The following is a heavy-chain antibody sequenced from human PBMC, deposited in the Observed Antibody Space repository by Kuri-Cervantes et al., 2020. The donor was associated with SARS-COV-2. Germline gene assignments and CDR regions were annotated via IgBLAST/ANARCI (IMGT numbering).Heavy chain of an antibody. Sequence: GSLRLSGAVSGASISSYYWNWIRQPAGKGLEWIGRVYTSGITNYNPSLKSRVTISVDTSKNQFSLKLSSVTAADTAVYYCAGGWVRAGDLIGDLDYWGQGTLVTVSS. CDR3: AGGWVRAGDLIGDLDY. CDR2: VYTSGIT. D-gene: IGHD3-10*01. J-gene: IGHJ4*02. CDR1: GASISSYY. V-gene: IGHV4-4*07.